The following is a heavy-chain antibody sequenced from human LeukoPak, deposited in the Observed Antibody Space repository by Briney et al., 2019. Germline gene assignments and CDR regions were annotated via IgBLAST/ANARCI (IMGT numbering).Heavy chain of an antibody. J-gene: IGHJ6*02. CDR3: TVKPYSSSWPIWYGIGV. D-gene: IGHD6-13*01. CDR1: GFTFSGSA. V-gene: IGHV3-73*01. Sequence: GGSLRLSCAASGFTFSGSAMHWVRQASGKGLEWVGRVRSKANSYATAYAASVKGRFTISRDDSKNTAYLQMNSLKTEDTAVYYCTVKPYSSSWPIWYGIGVWGQGTTVTVSS. CDR2: VRSKANSYAT.